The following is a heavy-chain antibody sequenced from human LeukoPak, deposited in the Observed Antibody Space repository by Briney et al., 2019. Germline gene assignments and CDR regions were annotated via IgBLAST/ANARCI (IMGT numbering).Heavy chain of an antibody. D-gene: IGHD3-16*02. J-gene: IGHJ5*02. V-gene: IGHV3-48*01. CDR3: ARDQGFRYFDP. CDR2: ISSSSGTI. Sequence: PGGSLRLSCAASGFTFSGYAMNWVRQAPGKGLEWVAYISSSSGTIYYTDSVKGRFTISRDNAKNSVFLQMSSLGGGDTAIYYCARDQGFRYFDPWGQGTLVTVSS. CDR1: GFTFSGYA.